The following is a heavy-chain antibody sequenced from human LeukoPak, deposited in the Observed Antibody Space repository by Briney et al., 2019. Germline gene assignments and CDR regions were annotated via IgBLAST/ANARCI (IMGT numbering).Heavy chain of an antibody. Sequence: GASVKVSCKASGYTFTGYYLHWVRQALGQGLEWMGWINPNSGGTNYAQTFQGRVTMTRDTSISTAYIELSRLRSDDTAVYYCARGGSSGWYVQNYFDTWGQGTLVTVSS. D-gene: IGHD6-19*01. J-gene: IGHJ5*02. CDR2: INPNSGGT. V-gene: IGHV1-2*02. CDR1: GYTFTGYY. CDR3: ARGGSSGWYVQNYFDT.